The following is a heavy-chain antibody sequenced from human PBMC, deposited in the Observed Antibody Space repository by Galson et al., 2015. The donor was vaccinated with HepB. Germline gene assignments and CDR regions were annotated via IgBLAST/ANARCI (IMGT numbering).Heavy chain of an antibody. Sequence: LSLTCTVSGGSISSGDYYWSWIRQPPGKGLEWIGYIYYSGSTYYNPSLKSRVTISVDTSKNQFSLKLSSVTAADTAVYYCARGRGRDGFPFDYWGQGTLVTVSS. CDR3: ARGRGRDGFPFDY. CDR2: IYYSGST. CDR1: GGSISSGDYY. D-gene: IGHD5-24*01. V-gene: IGHV4-30-4*01. J-gene: IGHJ4*02.